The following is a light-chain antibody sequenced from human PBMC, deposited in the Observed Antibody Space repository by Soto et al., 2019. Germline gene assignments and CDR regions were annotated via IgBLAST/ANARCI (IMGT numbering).Light chain of an antibody. J-gene: IGKJ4*01. CDR3: QQANSFPRT. CDR1: QPMRSW. Sequence: IQMTQSPSTLFGSVGDRVTIRXRASQPMRSWLDWYQQKQGKPPNLXXYDXSSLHSGGPSRCSGSGSGTDFTLTISSLQPEDVATYYCQQANSFPRTFGGGTKVEIK. CDR2: DXS. V-gene: IGKV1-12*01.